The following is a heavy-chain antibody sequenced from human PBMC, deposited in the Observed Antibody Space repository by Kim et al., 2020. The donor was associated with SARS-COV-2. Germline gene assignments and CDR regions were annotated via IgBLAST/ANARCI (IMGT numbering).Heavy chain of an antibody. J-gene: IGHJ1*01. CDR2: T. V-gene: IGHV1-2*02. CDR3: ARSGYYSDLHH. Sequence: TNYAQKSQGRVTMTRDTSISTAYMELSWLSSDDTAVYYCARSGYYSDLHHWGQGTLVTVSS. D-gene: IGHD3-22*01.